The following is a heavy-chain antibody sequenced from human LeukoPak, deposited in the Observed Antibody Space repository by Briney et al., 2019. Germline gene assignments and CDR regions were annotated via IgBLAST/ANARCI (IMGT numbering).Heavy chain of an antibody. Sequence: GGSLRLSCAASGFTFGSYWMSWVRQAPGKGLEWVANIKQDGSEKYYVDSVKGRFTISRDNAKSSLYLQMSSLRAEDTALYYCVRDLHWGGFDVWGQGTMVTVSS. D-gene: IGHD7-27*01. CDR2: IKQDGSEK. CDR1: GFTFGSYW. CDR3: VRDLHWGGFDV. J-gene: IGHJ3*01. V-gene: IGHV3-7*03.